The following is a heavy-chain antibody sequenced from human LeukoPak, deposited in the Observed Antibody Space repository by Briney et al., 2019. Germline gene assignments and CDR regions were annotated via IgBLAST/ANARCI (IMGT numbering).Heavy chain of an antibody. J-gene: IGHJ5*02. CDR3: ARELTGYSSSWDNWFDP. V-gene: IGHV1-18*01. CDR2: VSAYNGNT. D-gene: IGHD6-13*01. Sequence: GASVKVSCKASGYTFTSYGISWVRQAPGQGLEWWGWVSAYNGNTNYAQKLQGRVTITTDTSASTAYMELRSLRSNDTAVYYCARELTGYSSSWDNWFDPWGQGTLVTVSS. CDR1: GYTFTSYG.